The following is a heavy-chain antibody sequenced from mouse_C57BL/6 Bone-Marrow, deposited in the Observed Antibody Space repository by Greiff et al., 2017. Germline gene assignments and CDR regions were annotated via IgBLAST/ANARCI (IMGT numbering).Heavy chain of an antibody. CDR3: ARGDDYAAGPYYAMDY. CDR2: ISDGGSYT. CDR1: GFTFSSYA. Sequence: EVMLVESGGGLVKPGGSLKLSCAASGFTFSSYAMSWVRQTPEKRLEWVATISDGGSYTYYPDNVKGRFTISRDNAKNNLYLQMSHLKSEDTAMYYCARGDDYAAGPYYAMDYWGQGTSVTVSS. D-gene: IGHD2-4*01. J-gene: IGHJ4*01. V-gene: IGHV5-4*03.